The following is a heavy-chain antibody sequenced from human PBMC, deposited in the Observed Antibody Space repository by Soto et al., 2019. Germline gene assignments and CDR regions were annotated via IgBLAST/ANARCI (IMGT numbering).Heavy chain of an antibody. J-gene: IGHJ3*02. CDR2: IIPIFGTA. Sequence: QVQLVQSGAEVKKPGSSVKVSCKASGGTFSSYAISWVRQAPGQGLEWMGGIIPIFGTANYAQKVQGRVTITADESTSTAYMELSSLRSEDTAVYYCARGRGLGCSGGSCYSEAFDIWGQGTMVTVSS. CDR1: GGTFSSYA. D-gene: IGHD2-15*01. CDR3: ARGRGLGCSGGSCYSEAFDI. V-gene: IGHV1-69*01.